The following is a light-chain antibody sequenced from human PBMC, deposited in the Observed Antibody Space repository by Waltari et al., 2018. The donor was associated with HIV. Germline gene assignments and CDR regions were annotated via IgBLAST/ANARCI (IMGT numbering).Light chain of an antibody. CDR2: WAS. CDR1: QRVLYTPNNQNY. Sequence: DIVMTQSPSSLPVSLARRATFTCRPSQRVLYTPNNQNYLAWYQQKPGQPPKVLIYWASTRASGVPDRFSGSGSGTDFTLTISSLQADDVAVYYCQQYYSTPLTFGRGTKVEIK. CDR3: QQYYSTPLT. J-gene: IGKJ1*01. V-gene: IGKV4-1*01.